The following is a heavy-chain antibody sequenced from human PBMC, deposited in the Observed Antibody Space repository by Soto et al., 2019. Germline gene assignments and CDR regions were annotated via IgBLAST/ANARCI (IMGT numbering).Heavy chain of an antibody. D-gene: IGHD4-17*01. CDR2: MNPNSGNT. CDR3: ASGGPPLTTAYYYYGMDV. V-gene: IGHV1-8*01. CDR1: GYTFTSYD. J-gene: IGHJ6*02. Sequence: QVQLVQSGAEVKKPGASVKVSCKASGYTFTSYDINWVRQATGQGLEWMGWMNPNSGNTGYAQKFQGRVTMTTNTTQSPAYMELRTLRSQNPALYYCASGGPPLTTAYYYYGMDVCGQRTTVTASS.